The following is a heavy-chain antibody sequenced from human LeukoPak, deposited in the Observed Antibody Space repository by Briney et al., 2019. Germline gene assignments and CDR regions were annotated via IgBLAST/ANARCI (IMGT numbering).Heavy chain of an antibody. Sequence: ASVKVSCKASGYTFTSYYMLWVRQAPGQGLEWMGIINPSGGSTSYAQKFQGRVTMTRDMSTNTVYMDLSSLRSDDTAVYYCARDPYSGWQLDEFHYYGMDVWGQGTTVIVSS. CDR3: ARDPYSGWQLDEFHYYGMDV. CDR2: INPSGGST. V-gene: IGHV1-46*01. CDR1: GYTFTSYY. D-gene: IGHD6-6*01. J-gene: IGHJ6*02.